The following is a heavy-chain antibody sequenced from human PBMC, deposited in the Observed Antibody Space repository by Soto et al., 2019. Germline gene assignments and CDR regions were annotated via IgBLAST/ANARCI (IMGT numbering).Heavy chain of an antibody. J-gene: IGHJ4*02. V-gene: IGHV1-18*04. CDR3: ARSVGYYYDSSGYSRVGYFDY. CDR1: GYTFTSYG. CDR2: ISAYNGNT. D-gene: IGHD3-22*01. Sequence: GASVKVSCKASGYTFTSYGISWVRQAPGQGLEWMGWISAYNGNTNYAQKLQGRVTMTTDTSTSTAYTELRSLRSDDTAVYYCARSVGYYYDSSGYSRVGYFDYWGQGTLVTVSS.